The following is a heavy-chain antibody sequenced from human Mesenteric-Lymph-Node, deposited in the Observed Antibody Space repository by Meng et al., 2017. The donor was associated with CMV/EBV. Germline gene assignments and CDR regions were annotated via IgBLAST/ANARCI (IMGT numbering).Heavy chain of an antibody. CDR2: IYPDDSDM. V-gene: IGHV5-51*01. J-gene: IGHJ5*02. Sequence: GGSLRLSCKGSGYSFTSYWIGWVRQMPGKGLEWMGTIYPDDSDMKYSPSFEGRVTMSVDKSIRTAYLQWSSLKASDTAIYYCARRRHGTPLWFDPWGQGTLVTVSS. CDR1: GYSFTSYW. CDR3: ARRRHGTPLWFDP.